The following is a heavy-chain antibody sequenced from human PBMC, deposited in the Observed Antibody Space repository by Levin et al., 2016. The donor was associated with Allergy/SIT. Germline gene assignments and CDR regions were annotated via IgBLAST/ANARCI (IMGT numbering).Heavy chain of an antibody. CDR1: GGSITGYY. V-gene: IGHV4-4*08. CDR3: AKDQREGATPGWFDP. CDR2: IHSGGNT. Sequence: SETLSLTCTVSGGSITGYYWTWIRQPPGRGLEWVGYIHSGGNTNYNPSLKRRVTISVDTSRNQLSLNLRSVTADDTAVYYCAKDQREGATPGWFDPWGPGTLVTVSS. D-gene: IGHD1-26*01. J-gene: IGHJ5*02.